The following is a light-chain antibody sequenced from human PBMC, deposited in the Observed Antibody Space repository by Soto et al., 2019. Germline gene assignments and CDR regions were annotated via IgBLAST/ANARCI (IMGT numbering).Light chain of an antibody. V-gene: IGKV1-39*01. CDR3: QQSYSIPYT. Sequence: DIQMTQSASSLSASVGDRVTITGRASQSISSNLNWHQQKPGKAPKVLIYAASSLQSGVPSRFSGSGSGTDFTLTISSLQPEDFATYYCQQSYSIPYTFGQGTKLEIK. CDR1: QSISSN. J-gene: IGKJ2*01. CDR2: AAS.